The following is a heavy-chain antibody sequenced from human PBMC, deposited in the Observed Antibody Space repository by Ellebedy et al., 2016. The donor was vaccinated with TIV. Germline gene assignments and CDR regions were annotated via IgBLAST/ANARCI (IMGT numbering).Heavy chain of an antibody. V-gene: IGHV1-46*01. J-gene: IGHJ6*02. CDR3: ARAGSPYYYYYGMDV. D-gene: IGHD1-14*01. CDR2: INPSGGST. Sequence: AASVKVSCKASGYTFTSYYMHWVRQAPGQGLEWMGIINPSGGSTSYAQKFQGRVTMTRDTSTSTVYMELSSLRSEDTTVYYCARAGSPYYYYYGMDVWGQGTTVTVSS. CDR1: GYTFTSYY.